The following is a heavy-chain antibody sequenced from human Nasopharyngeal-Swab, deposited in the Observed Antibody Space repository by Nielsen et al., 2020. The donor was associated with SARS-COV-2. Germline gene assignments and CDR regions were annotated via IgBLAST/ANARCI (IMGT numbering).Heavy chain of an antibody. D-gene: IGHD3-10*01. J-gene: IGHJ6*03. CDR1: GFTFSDYY. CDR2: ISSSGSTI. V-gene: IGHV3-11*04. Sequence: GESLQISCAASGFTFSDYYMSWIRQAPGKGLEWVSYISSSGSTIYYADSVKGRFTISRDNAKNSLYLQMNSLRAEDTAVYYCARGTGSYYTYYYYMDVWGKGTTVTVSS. CDR3: ARGTGSYYTYYYYMDV.